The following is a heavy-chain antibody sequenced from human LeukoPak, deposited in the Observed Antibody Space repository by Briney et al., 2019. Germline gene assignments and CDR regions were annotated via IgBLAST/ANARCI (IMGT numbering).Heavy chain of an antibody. V-gene: IGHV4-59*12. D-gene: IGHD6-19*01. Sequence: SETLSLTCAVYGGSFSDYYWSWIRQPPGKGLEWIGSLFYRGNTYYHTSLRGRVSISVDLSKNQFSLRLSSVTAADTAIYYCVRDIEWLVPWGQGISVAVSS. CDR2: LFYRGNT. CDR3: VRDIEWLVP. J-gene: IGHJ5*02. CDR1: GGSFSDYY.